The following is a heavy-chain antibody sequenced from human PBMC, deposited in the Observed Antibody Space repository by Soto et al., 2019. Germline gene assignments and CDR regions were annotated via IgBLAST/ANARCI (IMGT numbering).Heavy chain of an antibody. CDR2: ISWNSGSI. J-gene: IGHJ4*02. V-gene: IGHV3-9*01. Sequence: EVQLVESGGGLVQPGRSLRLSCAASGFTFDDYAMHWVRQAPGKGLEWVSGISWNSGSIGYADSVKGRFTISRDNAKNSLYLQMNSLRAEDTALYYCAKAPYSRSLSWGYFDYWGQGTLVTVSS. CDR1: GFTFDDYA. D-gene: IGHD6-6*01. CDR3: AKAPYSRSLSWGYFDY.